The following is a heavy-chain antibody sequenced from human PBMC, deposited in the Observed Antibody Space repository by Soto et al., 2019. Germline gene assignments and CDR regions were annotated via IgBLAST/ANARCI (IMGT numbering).Heavy chain of an antibody. J-gene: IGHJ4*02. D-gene: IGHD5-12*01. CDR3: VKEQSSGYWRTADY. V-gene: IGHV3-30*18. CDR2: VTYEENEI. Sequence: QVQLVESGGGVIQPGRSLRLSCAASGFTFSSCGMHWVRQAPGKGLEWVAVVTYEENEIHYADSVKGRFTSSRDNSKNMVYLEMDSLRVEDTAVYYCVKEQSSGYWRTADYWGQGTLITVSS. CDR1: GFTFSSCG.